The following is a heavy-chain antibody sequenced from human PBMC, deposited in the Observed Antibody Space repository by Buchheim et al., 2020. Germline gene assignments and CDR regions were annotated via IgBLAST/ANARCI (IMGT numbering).Heavy chain of an antibody. Sequence: QVQLQESGPGLVKPSQTLSLTCTVSGGSISSGSYYWSWIRQLAGKGLEWIGRIYTSGSTNYNPSLKSRVTISVDTSKNQFSLKLSSVTAADTAVYYCARDVAIKGFDPWGQGTL. V-gene: IGHV4-61*02. J-gene: IGHJ5*02. CDR3: ARDVAIKGFDP. CDR1: GGSISSGSYY. D-gene: IGHD2-21*01. CDR2: IYTSGST.